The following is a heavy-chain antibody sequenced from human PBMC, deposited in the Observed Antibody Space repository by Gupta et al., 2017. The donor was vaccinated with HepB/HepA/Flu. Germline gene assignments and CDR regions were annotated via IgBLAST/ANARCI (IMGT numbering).Heavy chain of an antibody. CDR2: IKQDGSEK. CDR3: ARGLMEWELLDYMDV. V-gene: IGHV3-7*01. J-gene: IGHJ6*03. D-gene: IGHD1-26*01. CDR1: GFTFSSYW. Sequence: EVQLVESGGGLVQPGGSLRLSCAASGFTFSSYWMSWVRQAPGKGLEWVANIKQDGSEKYYVDSVKGRFTISRDNAKNSLYLQMNSLRAEDTAVYYCARGLMEWELLDYMDVWGKGTTVTVSS.